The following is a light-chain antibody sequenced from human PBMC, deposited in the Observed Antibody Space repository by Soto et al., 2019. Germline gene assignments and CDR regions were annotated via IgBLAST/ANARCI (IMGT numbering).Light chain of an antibody. V-gene: IGLV2-14*01. CDR2: DVS. CDR3: SSYITTNSRV. CDR1: STYIGRYNY. Sequence: QTVVTQPASVSGSPGQSITISCTGTSTYIGRYNYVSWYQQHPGKAPKLIIYDVSNRPSGVSNRFSGSKSGNTASLTISGLQAEDEADYYCSSYITTNSRVFGTGTKLTVL. J-gene: IGLJ1*01.